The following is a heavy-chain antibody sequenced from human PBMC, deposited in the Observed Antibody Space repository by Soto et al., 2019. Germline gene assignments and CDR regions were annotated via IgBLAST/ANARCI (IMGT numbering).Heavy chain of an antibody. CDR3: AKVPVVRGVLAYYYGMDV. V-gene: IGHV3-30*18. J-gene: IGHJ6*01. Sequence: QVQLVESGGGVVQPGRSLRLSCAASGFTFSSYGMHWVRQAPGKGLEWVAVISYDGSNKYYADSVKGRFTISRDNSKNTLYLQMNSLRAEDTAVYYCAKVPVVRGVLAYYYGMDVW. CDR2: ISYDGSNK. D-gene: IGHD3-10*01. CDR1: GFTFSSYG.